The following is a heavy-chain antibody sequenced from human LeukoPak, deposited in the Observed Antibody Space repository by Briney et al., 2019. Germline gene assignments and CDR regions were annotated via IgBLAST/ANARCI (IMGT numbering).Heavy chain of an antibody. V-gene: IGHV3-74*01. J-gene: IGHJ4*02. CDR1: GFTFSYCE. Sequence: GGSLRLSCAASGFTFSYCEMNWVRQVPGKGLVWVSHINSDGTTTTYADSVKGRFTVSRDNAKNTVYLQMNSLRAEDMAVYYCARDYSYGLDYWGQGTLVTVSS. D-gene: IGHD3-16*02. CDR3: ARDYSYGLDY. CDR2: INSDGTTT.